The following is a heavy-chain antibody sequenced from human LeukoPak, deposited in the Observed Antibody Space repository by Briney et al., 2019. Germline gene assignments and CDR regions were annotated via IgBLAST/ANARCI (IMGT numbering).Heavy chain of an antibody. CDR2: IYYSGST. CDR3: AGAYCGGDCYSRYWYFDL. CDR1: GFTFSSCS. J-gene: IGHJ2*01. Sequence: KPGGSLRLSCAASGFTFSSCSMNWVRQAPGKGLEWIGYIYYSGSTNYNPSLKSRVTISVDTSKNQFSLKLSSVTAADTAVYYCAGAYCGGDCYSRYWYFDLWGRGTLVTVSS. V-gene: IGHV4-59*01. D-gene: IGHD2-21*02.